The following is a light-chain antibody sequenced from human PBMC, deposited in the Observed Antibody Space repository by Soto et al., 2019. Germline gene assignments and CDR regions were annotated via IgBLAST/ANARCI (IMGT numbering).Light chain of an antibody. CDR1: EGVSSY. V-gene: IGKV3-11*01. CDR2: DAS. Sequence: EVVLTQSPATLSLSPGKRATLSCRASEGVSSYLAWYQQKPGQAPRLLIYDASSRATGVPARFSGSGSGTDCTLTISGLESEDFAVYYCQQRYNWPPTFGQGTKLEIK. J-gene: IGKJ2*01. CDR3: QQRYNWPPT.